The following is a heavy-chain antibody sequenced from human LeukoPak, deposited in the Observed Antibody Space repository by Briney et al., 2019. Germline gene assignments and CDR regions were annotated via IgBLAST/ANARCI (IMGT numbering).Heavy chain of an antibody. V-gene: IGHV3-66*02. CDR3: AKLGYCSGGSCYSVDY. J-gene: IGHJ4*02. CDR2: IYSDNT. Sequence: GGSLRLSCEASGFTFNIYDMSWVRQAPGKGLEWVSFIYSDNTHYSDSVKGRFTISRDNSKNTLYLQMNSLRAEDTAVYYCAKLGYCSGGSCYSVDYWGQGTLVTVSS. D-gene: IGHD2-15*01. CDR1: GFTFNIYD.